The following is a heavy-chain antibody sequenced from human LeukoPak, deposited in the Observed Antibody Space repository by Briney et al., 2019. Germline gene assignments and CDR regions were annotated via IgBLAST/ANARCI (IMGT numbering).Heavy chain of an antibody. J-gene: IGHJ5*02. CDR1: GGTFSSYA. D-gene: IGHD3-3*01. CDR2: IIPILGIA. CDR3: AGSNYDFWSGPTTHNWFDP. Sequence: ASVKVSCKASGGTFSSYAISWVRQAPGQGLEWMGRIIPILGIANYAQKFQGRVTITADKSTSTAYMELSSLRSEDTAVYYCAGSNYDFWSGPTTHNWFDPWGQGTLVTVSS. V-gene: IGHV1-69*04.